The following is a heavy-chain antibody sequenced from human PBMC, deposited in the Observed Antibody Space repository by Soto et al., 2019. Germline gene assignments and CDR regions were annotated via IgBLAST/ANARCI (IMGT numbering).Heavy chain of an antibody. D-gene: IGHD5-12*01. V-gene: IGHV1-46*01. Sequence: ASVKVSCKASGYSLTGYYIHWVRQAPGQGLEWMGRINPSDGTSAYAQQFQGRFFMTRDTSTSTVFMELNSLKSQDTALYFCAREGSGSYFAVWGQGTLVTVSS. J-gene: IGHJ4*02. CDR2: INPSDGTS. CDR3: AREGSGSYFAV. CDR1: GYSLTGYY.